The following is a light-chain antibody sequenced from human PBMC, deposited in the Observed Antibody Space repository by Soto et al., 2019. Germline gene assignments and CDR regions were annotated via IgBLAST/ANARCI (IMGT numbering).Light chain of an antibody. CDR3: QQYNSYSGT. CDR1: QSISSW. J-gene: IGKJ1*01. CDR2: KAS. Sequence: DIQMTHSPSTLSASVEDRVTITCRASQSISSWLGWYQQKPGKAPKLLIYKASSLESGVPSRFSGSGSGTEFTLTISSLQPDDFATYYCQQYNSYSGTFGQGTKV. V-gene: IGKV1-5*03.